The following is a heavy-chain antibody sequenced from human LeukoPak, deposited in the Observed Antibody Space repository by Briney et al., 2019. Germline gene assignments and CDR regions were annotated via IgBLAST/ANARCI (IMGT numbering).Heavy chain of an antibody. D-gene: IGHD1-1*01. V-gene: IGHV4-59*01. CDR1: GFTFSSYA. J-gene: IGHJ3*02. Sequence: GSLRLSCAASGFTFSSYAMSWIRQPPGKGLEWIGYFYYSGSTSYNPSLKSRVTISVATSKNQFSLKLSSVTAADTAVYYCAKGGTRSGAFDIWGQGTRVTVSS. CDR3: AKGGTRSGAFDI. CDR2: FYYSGST.